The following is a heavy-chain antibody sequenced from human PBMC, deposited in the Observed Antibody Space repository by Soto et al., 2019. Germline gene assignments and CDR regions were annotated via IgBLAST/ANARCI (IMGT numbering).Heavy chain of an antibody. CDR3: ARGSPPDY. CDR1: GFTFSSYG. CDR2: IWYDGSNK. J-gene: IGHJ4*02. Sequence: QVQLVESGGGVVQPGRSLRLSCAASGFTFSSYGMHWVRQAPGKGLEWVTVIWYDGSNKHYADSVKGRFIISRDNSKNMVSLQMSSLRVEDTAVYYCARGSPPDYWGQGTLVTVSS. V-gene: IGHV3-33*01.